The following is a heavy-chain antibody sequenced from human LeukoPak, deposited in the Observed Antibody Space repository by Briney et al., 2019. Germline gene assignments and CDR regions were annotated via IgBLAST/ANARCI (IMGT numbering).Heavy chain of an antibody. J-gene: IGHJ4*02. CDR2: IHTSGST. CDR3: ARDKYSSGWYGHDY. CDR1: GGSISNYY. Sequence: SETLSLTCTVSGGSISNYYWSCIRQPAGKGLGWIGRIHTSGSTNYNPSLKSRVTMSVDTSKNQFSLKLSSVTAADTAVYYCARDKYSSGWYGHDYWGQGTLVTVSS. D-gene: IGHD6-19*01. V-gene: IGHV4-4*07.